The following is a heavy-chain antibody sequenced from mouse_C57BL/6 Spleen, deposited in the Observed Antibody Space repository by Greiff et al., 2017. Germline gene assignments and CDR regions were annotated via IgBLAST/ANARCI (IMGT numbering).Heavy chain of an antibody. D-gene: IGHD1-1*01. CDR3: ARRGYGSSYYFDY. V-gene: IGHV1-69*01. J-gene: IGHJ2*01. CDR1: GYTFTSYW. Sequence: VKLQQPGAELVMPGASVKLSCKASGYTFTSYWMHWVKQRPGQGLEWIGEIDPSDSYTNYNQKFKGKSTLTVDKSSSTAYMQLSSLTSEDSAVYYCARRGYGSSYYFDYWGQGTTLTVSS. CDR2: IDPSDSYT.